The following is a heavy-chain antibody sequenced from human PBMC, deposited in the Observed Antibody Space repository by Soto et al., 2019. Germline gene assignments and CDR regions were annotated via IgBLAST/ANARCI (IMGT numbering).Heavy chain of an antibody. V-gene: IGHV3-23*01. CDR3: AKDLAALWFGPQDY. CDR2: ISGSGGST. J-gene: IGHJ4*02. Sequence: PGGSLRLSCAASGFTFSSYAMSWVRQAPGKGLEWVSAISGSGGSTYYADSVKGRFTISRDNSKNTLYLQMNSLRAEDTAVYYCAKDLAALWFGPQDYWGQGTLVTVSS. CDR1: GFTFSSYA. D-gene: IGHD3-10*01.